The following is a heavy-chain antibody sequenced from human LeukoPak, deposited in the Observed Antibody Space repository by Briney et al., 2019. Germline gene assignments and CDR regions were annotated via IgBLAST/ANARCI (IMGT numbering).Heavy chain of an antibody. CDR2: MYHSGTT. CDR3: ARDRGTAMVLNWFDP. CDR1: GYSMRTGYY. D-gene: IGHD5-18*01. Sequence: SETLSLTCNVSGYSMRTGYYWGWIRQAPGKGLEWIGDMYHSGTTFYSLSLKSRVTITGDTSKSQFYLKLTSVTAADTAVYYCARDRGTAMVLNWFDPWGQGTLVTVSS. J-gene: IGHJ5*02. V-gene: IGHV4-38-2*02.